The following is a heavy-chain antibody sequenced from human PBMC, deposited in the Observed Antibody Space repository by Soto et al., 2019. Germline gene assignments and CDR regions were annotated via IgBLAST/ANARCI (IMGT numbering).Heavy chain of an antibody. J-gene: IGHJ6*02. D-gene: IGHD4-17*01. Sequence: ASVKVSCKASGYTFASCAIRWVRQAPGQRLEWMGWINAGNANTKYSQRFQGRVTITRDKSTSTAYMALSSLTSEDTAVYYCARDPLRRRGSQYNYYAMDVWGPGTTVTVSS. CDR3: ARDPLRRRGSQYNYYAMDV. CDR2: INAGNANT. CDR1: GYTFASCA. V-gene: IGHV1-3*01.